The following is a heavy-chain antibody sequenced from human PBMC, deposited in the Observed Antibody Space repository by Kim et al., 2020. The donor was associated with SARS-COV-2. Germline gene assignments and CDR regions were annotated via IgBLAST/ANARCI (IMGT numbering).Heavy chain of an antibody. Sequence: YADSVKGRFTISRDNSKNTLYLQMNSLRAEDTAVYYCARAARGSYQSWFDPWGQGTLVTVSS. V-gene: IGHV3-30*01. CDR3: ARAARGSYQSWFDP. J-gene: IGHJ5*02. D-gene: IGHD3-16*01.